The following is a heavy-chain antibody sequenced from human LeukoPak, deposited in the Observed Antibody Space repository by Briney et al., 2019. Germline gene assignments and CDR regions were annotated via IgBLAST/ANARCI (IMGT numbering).Heavy chain of an antibody. Sequence: VSGPTLVKPTQTLTLTCSFSGFSLTSTGVGVAWIRQPPGKALQWLGFAYYNGNKLYNPYLRSRLTITEDTSKNQVVLTMTDMHPVDTATYFCAHEGFGSDNWFDAWGQGVLVTVSS. CDR2: AYYNGNK. J-gene: IGHJ5*02. CDR3: AHEGFGSDNWFDA. V-gene: IGHV2-5*01. CDR1: GFSLTSTGVG. D-gene: IGHD3-10*01.